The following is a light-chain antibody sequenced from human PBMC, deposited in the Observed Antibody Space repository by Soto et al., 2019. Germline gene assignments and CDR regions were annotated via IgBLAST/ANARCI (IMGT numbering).Light chain of an antibody. CDR2: AAS. Sequence: DIQMTQSPSSLSASVGDRVTITCRASQGISNYLACYQQKPGKVPKLLIYAASTLQSGVQSRFSGSGSGTDFTLTISRMEPEDFAVYYCQQRSNFLTFGGGTKV. V-gene: IGKV1-27*01. CDR3: QQRSNFLT. CDR1: QGISNY. J-gene: IGKJ4*01.